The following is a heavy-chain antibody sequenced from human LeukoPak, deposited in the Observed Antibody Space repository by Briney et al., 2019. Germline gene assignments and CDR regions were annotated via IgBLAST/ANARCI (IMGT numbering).Heavy chain of an antibody. V-gene: IGHV4-39*01. CDR1: GGSISSYY. D-gene: IGHD1-26*01. J-gene: IGHJ3*02. Sequence: SETLSLTCTVSGGSISSYYWGWIRQPPGKGLEWIGSMYFSGTTYYYPSLKSRVTISVHTPENHLSLKLTSVTATGTAVYYCARHLRFGSSALPRDVFDIWGRGTVVSVSS. CDR2: MYFSGTT. CDR3: ARHLRFGSSALPRDVFDI.